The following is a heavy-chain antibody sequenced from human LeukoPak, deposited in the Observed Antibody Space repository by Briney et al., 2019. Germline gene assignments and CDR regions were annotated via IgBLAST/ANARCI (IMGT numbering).Heavy chain of an antibody. Sequence: ASVKVSCKVFGYTLTELSMHWVRQAPGKGLEWMGGFDPEDGETIYAQKFQGRVTMTEDTSTDTAYMELSSLRSEDTAVYYCATDLMGGGYSGYDLIDYWGQGTLVTVSS. CDR1: GYTLTELS. D-gene: IGHD5-12*01. CDR2: FDPEDGET. CDR3: ATDLMGGGYSGYDLIDY. J-gene: IGHJ4*02. V-gene: IGHV1-24*01.